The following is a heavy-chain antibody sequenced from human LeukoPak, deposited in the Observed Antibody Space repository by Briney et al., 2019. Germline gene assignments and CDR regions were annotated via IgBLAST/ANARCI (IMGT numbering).Heavy chain of an antibody. J-gene: IGHJ3*02. Sequence: KPSETLSLTCTVSGGSISSSSYYWGWIRQPPGKGLEWIGSISYSGSTHYNPSLKSRVTISVDTSKKQFSLKLSSVTAADTAMYYCARSYGDYLMEAFDIWGQGTMVTVSS. CDR3: ARSYGDYLMEAFDI. D-gene: IGHD4-17*01. CDR1: GGSISSSSYY. CDR2: ISYSGST. V-gene: IGHV4-39*07.